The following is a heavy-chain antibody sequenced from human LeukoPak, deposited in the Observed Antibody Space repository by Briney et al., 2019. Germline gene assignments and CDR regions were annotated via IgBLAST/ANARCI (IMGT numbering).Heavy chain of an antibody. J-gene: IGHJ5*02. CDR2: INHSGST. Sequence: KPSETLSLTCAVYGGSFSGYYWSWIRQPPGKGLEWIGEINHSGSTNYNPFLKSRVTISVDTSKNQFSLKLSSVTAADTAVYYCARGCGGDCYGGWFDPWGQVTLVTVSS. V-gene: IGHV4-34*01. CDR3: ARGCGGDCYGGWFDP. D-gene: IGHD2-21*01. CDR1: GGSFSGYY.